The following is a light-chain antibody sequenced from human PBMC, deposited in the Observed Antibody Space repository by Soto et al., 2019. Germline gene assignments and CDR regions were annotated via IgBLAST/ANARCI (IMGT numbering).Light chain of an antibody. CDR2: EVS. CDR1: SSDVGGYNY. CDR3: SSFTRINTGV. J-gene: IGLJ3*02. V-gene: IGLV2-14*01. Sequence: QSALTQPASVSGSPGQSITISCTGTSSDVGGYNYVSWYQQHPGKAPKLMIYEVSNRPSGVSNRFFGSKSGNTASLSISGLQTEDEADYYCSSFTRINTGVFGGGTKLTVL.